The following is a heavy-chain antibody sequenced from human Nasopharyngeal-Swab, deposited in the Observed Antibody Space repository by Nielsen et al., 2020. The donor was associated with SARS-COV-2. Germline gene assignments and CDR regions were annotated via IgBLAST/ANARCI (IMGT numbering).Heavy chain of an antibody. J-gene: IGHJ2*01. Sequence: ASVKVSCKASGYTFTNYAMNWVRQAPGQGLEWMGWISTYNGHTNYAQKLQGRVTMTTDTSTSTAYMELRSLRSDDTAVYYCARDLRYYDFWSGYPVWYFDLWGRGTLVTVSS. V-gene: IGHV1-18*01. CDR2: ISTYNGHT. CDR1: GYTFTNYA. CDR3: ARDLRYYDFWSGYPVWYFDL. D-gene: IGHD3-3*01.